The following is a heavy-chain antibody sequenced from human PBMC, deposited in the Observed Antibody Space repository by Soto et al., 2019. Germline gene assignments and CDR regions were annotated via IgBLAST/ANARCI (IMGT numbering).Heavy chain of an antibody. Sequence: ASLKISCMGSGYNFNIYWIGWVRQMPGKGLEWMGIIYPGDFDTRYSQSFQGHLTMSVDKSINTAYLQWSSLETSDTAMYYCARLLGYSYGHQEFFDYWGQGTPVTVSS. CDR3: ARLLGYSYGHQEFFDY. D-gene: IGHD5-18*01. CDR1: GYNFNIYW. CDR2: IYPGDFDT. V-gene: IGHV5-51*01. J-gene: IGHJ4*02.